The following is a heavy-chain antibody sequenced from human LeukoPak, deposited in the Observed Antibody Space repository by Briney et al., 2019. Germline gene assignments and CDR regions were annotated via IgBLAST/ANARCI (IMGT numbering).Heavy chain of an antibody. V-gene: IGHV1-8*03. CDR1: GYTFTIYD. D-gene: IGHD6-19*01. J-gene: IGHJ4*02. Sequence: ASVKVSCKASGYTFTIYDINWVRQATGQGLEWMGWMNPNSGNTGYAQKFQGRVTITRNTSVSTAYMELSSLRSEDTAVYYCAKDKLDSGWYSEDDYWGQGTLVTVSS. CDR3: AKDKLDSGWYSEDDY. CDR2: MNPNSGNT.